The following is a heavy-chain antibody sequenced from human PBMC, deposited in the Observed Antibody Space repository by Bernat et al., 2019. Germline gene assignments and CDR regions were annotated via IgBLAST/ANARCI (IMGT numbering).Heavy chain of an antibody. J-gene: IGHJ4*02. CDR1: GFTFSCYG. CDR2: ICYDGSNK. V-gene: IGHV3-33*01. D-gene: IGHD4-17*01. Sequence: QVQLVESGGGVVQPGRSLRLSCAASGFTFSCYGMHWVRQAPGKGLEWVAVICYDGSNKYYADSVKGRFTISRDNSKNTLYLQMNSLRAEDTAVYYCARDRLGYGDYLFYWGQGTLVTVSS. CDR3: ARDRLGYGDYLFY.